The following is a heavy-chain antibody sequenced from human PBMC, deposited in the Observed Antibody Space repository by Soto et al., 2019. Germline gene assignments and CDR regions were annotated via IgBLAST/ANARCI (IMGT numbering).Heavy chain of an antibody. CDR1: GDSINSDNYY. CDR3: ARLEGLATISYYFDY. D-gene: IGHD3-9*01. Sequence: QLQLQESGPGLVKPSETLSLTCSVSGDSINSDNYYWGWIRQPPGKGLEWIGSIYYRGNTYYNPSLKTRVHISLDNSKRQFSLKLNSVTAADSAVYFCARLEGLATISYYFDYWGQGTLVTVSS. CDR2: IYYRGNT. V-gene: IGHV4-39*01. J-gene: IGHJ4*02.